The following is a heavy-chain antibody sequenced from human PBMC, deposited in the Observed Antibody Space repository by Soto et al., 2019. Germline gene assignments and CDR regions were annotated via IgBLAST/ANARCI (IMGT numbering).Heavy chain of an antibody. CDR1: GYTFTSYY. J-gene: IGHJ6*02. V-gene: IGHV1-46*01. CDR3: ARDDSTPKYSGYEVDYYYGMDV. CDR2: INPSGGST. Sequence: ASVKVSCKASGYTFTSYYMHWVRQAPGQGLEWMGIINPSGGSTSYAQKFQGRVTMTRDTSTSTVYMELSSLRSEDTAVYYCARDDSTPKYSGYEVDYYYGMDVCTQRSTVIGS. D-gene: IGHD5-12*01.